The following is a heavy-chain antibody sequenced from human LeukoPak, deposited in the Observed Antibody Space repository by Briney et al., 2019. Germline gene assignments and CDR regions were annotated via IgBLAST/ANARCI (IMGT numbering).Heavy chain of an antibody. Sequence: SVKVSCKASGGTFSSYAISWVRQAPGQGLEWMGGIIPIFGIANYAQKFQGRVTITADKSTSTAYMELSSLRSEDTAVYYCARADSPYYDSSGDYFDYWGQGTLVTVSS. D-gene: IGHD3-22*01. V-gene: IGHV1-69*10. CDR2: IIPIFGIA. J-gene: IGHJ4*02. CDR1: GGTFSSYA. CDR3: ARADSPYYDSSGDYFDY.